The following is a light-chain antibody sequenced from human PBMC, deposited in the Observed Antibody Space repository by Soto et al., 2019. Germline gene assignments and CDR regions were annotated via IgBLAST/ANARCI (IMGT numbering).Light chain of an antibody. Sequence: DIVMTQSPDSLAVSLGERATINCKSSQSVLYSSNNKNYLAWYQQKPGQPPKLLIYWASTRESGVPDRLSGSGSGTDFTLTISSLQAEDVAVYYCQQYYSTLLPFGGGTKVEIK. J-gene: IGKJ4*01. CDR3: QQYYSTLLP. V-gene: IGKV4-1*01. CDR2: WAS. CDR1: QSVLYSSNNKNY.